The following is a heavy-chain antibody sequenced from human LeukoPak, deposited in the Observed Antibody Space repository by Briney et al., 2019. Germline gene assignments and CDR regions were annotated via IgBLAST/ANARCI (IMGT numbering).Heavy chain of an antibody. CDR1: GFTVSSNY. D-gene: IGHD6-13*01. CDR3: ARTAAAGLYYYYYMDV. CDR2: IYSGGST. J-gene: IGHJ6*03. V-gene: IGHV3-66*01. Sequence: PGGSLRLSCAASGFTVSSNYMSWVRQAPGKGLEWVSVIYSGGSTYYADSVKGRFTISRDNSKNTLYLQMNSLRAEDTAVYYCARTAAAGLYYYYYMDVWGKGTTVTISS.